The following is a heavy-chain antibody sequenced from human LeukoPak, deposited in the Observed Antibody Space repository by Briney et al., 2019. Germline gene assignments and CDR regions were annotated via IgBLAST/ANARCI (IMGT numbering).Heavy chain of an antibody. J-gene: IGHJ6*03. CDR1: GGSISSGDYY. D-gene: IGHD3-22*01. CDR3: ARDDKGYYYMDV. V-gene: IGHV4-61*02. Sequence: SETLSLTCTVSGGSISSGDYYWSWFRQPAGKGLEWIGRIYTPGSTSYNPSLKSRVTMSVDTSKNQFSLRVRSVTAADTAVYYCARDDKGYYYMDVWGKGTTVTVSS. CDR2: IYTPGST.